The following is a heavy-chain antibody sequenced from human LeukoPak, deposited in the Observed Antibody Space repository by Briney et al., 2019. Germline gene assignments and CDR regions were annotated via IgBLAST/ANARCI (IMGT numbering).Heavy chain of an antibody. J-gene: IGHJ3*02. V-gene: IGHV4-59*01. CDR2: IYYSGST. CDR3: ARLAYYDSSGYLEGGDAFDI. CDR1: GGSISSYY. Sequence: SETLSLTCTVSGGSISSYYWSWIRQPPGKGLEWIGYIYYSGSTNYNPSLKSRVTKSVDTSKNQFSLKLSSVTAADTAVYYCARLAYYDSSGYLEGGDAFDIWGQGTMVTVSS. D-gene: IGHD3-22*01.